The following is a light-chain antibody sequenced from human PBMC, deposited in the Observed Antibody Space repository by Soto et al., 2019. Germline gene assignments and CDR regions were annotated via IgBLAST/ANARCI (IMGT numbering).Light chain of an antibody. CDR1: QGISSY. Sequence: DIQLTQSPSFLSASVGDRVTITCRASQGISSYLAWYQQEPGKAPKLLIYAASTFQSGVPSRFSGSGSGTEFTLTISSLQPEDFSAYYCQQLNRYPLTFGGGTKVEIK. V-gene: IGKV1-9*01. J-gene: IGKJ4*01. CDR2: AAS. CDR3: QQLNRYPLT.